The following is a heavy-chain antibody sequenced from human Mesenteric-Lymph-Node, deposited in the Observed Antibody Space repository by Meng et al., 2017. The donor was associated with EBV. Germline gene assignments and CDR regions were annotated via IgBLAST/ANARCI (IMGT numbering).Heavy chain of an antibody. J-gene: IGHJ4*02. Sequence: QGQLQESGPGLVKPSATLSLTCTVSGGSVNSGSYYWSWIRQPPGKGLEWIGYIYYSGSTDYNPSLKSRITISIDTSKNQFSLKLSSVTAADTAVYYCARVFCSGGNCYAFDYWGLGTLVTVSS. D-gene: IGHD2-15*01. V-gene: IGHV4-61*01. CDR3: ARVFCSGGNCYAFDY. CDR2: IYYSGST. CDR1: GGSVNSGSYY.